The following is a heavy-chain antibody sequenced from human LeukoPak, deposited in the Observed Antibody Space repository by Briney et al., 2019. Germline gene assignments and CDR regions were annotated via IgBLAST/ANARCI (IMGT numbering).Heavy chain of an antibody. CDR2: INHSGST. D-gene: IGHD3-22*01. Sequence: PSETLSLTCAVCGGSFSGSYWSWIRLPPGKGREWIGEINHSGSTYYNPSLKSRVTISVDTSKNQFSLKLSSVTAADTAVYYCARAQEVVVITFWGQGALVTVSS. J-gene: IGHJ4*02. CDR1: GGSFSGSY. CDR3: ARAQEVVVITF. V-gene: IGHV4-34*01.